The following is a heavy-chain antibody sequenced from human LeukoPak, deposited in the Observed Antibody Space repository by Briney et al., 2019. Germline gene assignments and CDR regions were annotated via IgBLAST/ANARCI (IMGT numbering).Heavy chain of an antibody. D-gene: IGHD3-10*01. CDR1: GFTFSSYW. CDR3: TKEGLPSGSSWSAWFDP. Sequence: GGSLRLSCAASGFTFSSYWMSWVRQAPGKGLEWVANIKQDGSEKYYVDSVKGRFTISRDNAKNSLYLQMNSLRAEDTAVYYCTKEGLPSGSSWSAWFDPWGQGTLVTVSS. CDR2: IKQDGSEK. J-gene: IGHJ5*02. V-gene: IGHV3-7*01.